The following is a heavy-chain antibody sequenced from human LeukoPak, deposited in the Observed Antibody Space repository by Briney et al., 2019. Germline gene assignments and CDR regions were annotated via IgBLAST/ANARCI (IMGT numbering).Heavy chain of an antibody. D-gene: IGHD6-13*01. J-gene: IGHJ4*02. CDR1: GYTFTSYA. CDR2: INAGNGNT. V-gene: IGHV1-3*01. CDR3: ARRPLPGSSSPIDY. Sequence: GASVKVSCKASGYTFTSYAMHWVRQAPGQRLEWMGWINAGNGNTKYSQKFQGRVTITRDTSASTAYMELSSLRSEGTAVYYCARRPLPGSSSPIDYWGQGTLVTVSS.